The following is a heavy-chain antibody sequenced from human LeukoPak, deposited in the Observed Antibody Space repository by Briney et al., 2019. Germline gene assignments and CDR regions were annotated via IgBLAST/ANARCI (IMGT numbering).Heavy chain of an antibody. CDR3: ARVFGTRDGYNWGQGDY. V-gene: IGHV1-69*13. CDR1: VGTFSSYA. D-gene: IGHD5-24*01. Sequence: GASVKVSCKASVGTFSSYAISWVRQAPGQGFEWMGGIIPISGTSNYAQKFQGRVTMTADESTSTAYMELSSLRSEDTAVYYCARVFGTRDGYNWGQGDYWGQGTLVTVSS. CDR2: IIPISGTS. J-gene: IGHJ4*02.